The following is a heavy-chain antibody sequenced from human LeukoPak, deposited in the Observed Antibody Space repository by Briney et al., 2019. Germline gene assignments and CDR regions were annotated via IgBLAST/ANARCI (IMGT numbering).Heavy chain of an antibody. J-gene: IGHJ3*02. CDR1: RLTFSSYS. CDR2: VKEDGSEK. D-gene: IGHD3-22*01. Sequence: GGSLKLSCAASRLTFSSYSMSWVRQAPGKGLEWVANVKEDGSEKNYVDSVKCRFTISRDNAKKSLYLQMNSLRAEDTTVYYCAMVNDDSSRYRAFNIWGQGRVVTVSS. V-gene: IGHV3-7*04. CDR3: AMVNDDSSRYRAFNI.